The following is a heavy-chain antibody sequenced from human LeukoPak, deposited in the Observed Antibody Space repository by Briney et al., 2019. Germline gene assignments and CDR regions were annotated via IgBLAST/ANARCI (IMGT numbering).Heavy chain of an antibody. CDR1: GDSISSGDYY. D-gene: IGHD6-19*01. Sequence: PSETLSLTCTVSGDSISSGDYYWSWIRQPAGKGLEWIGRISSSGSTNYNPSLKSRVTISVDTSKNQFSLKLSSVTAADTAVYYCARATTRLIAVAGIFDYWGQGTLVTVSS. CDR3: ARATTRLIAVAGIFDY. CDR2: ISSSGST. V-gene: IGHV4-61*02. J-gene: IGHJ4*02.